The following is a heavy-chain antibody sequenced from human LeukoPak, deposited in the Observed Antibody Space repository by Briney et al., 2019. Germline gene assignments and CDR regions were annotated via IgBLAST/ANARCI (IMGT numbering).Heavy chain of an antibody. CDR3: AADRFTTIQEYYYDSSAVRGFDP. V-gene: IGHV1-8*03. D-gene: IGHD3-22*01. CDR1: GYTFTSYD. CDR2: MNPKSGNT. Sequence: ASVKVSCKASGYTFTSYDINWVRQVTGQGLGWMGWMNPKSGNTGYAQKFQGRVTITRNTSISTAYMEVSSLRYEDTAVYYCAADRFTTIQEYYYDSSAVRGFDPWGQGTLVTVSS. J-gene: IGHJ5*02.